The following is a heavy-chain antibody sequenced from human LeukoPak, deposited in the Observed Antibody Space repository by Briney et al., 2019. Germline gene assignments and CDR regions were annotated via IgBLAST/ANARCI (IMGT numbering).Heavy chain of an antibody. V-gene: IGHV1-2*02. Sequence: TSETLSYKASGYTFTGYCMHWVWHAPGPGLERKGWINPNSGGTNYAQKFQGRVTMTRDTSISTAYMELSRLRSDDTAVYYCARDMEGGSYYTFDYWGQGTLVTVSS. D-gene: IGHD1-26*01. CDR2: INPNSGGT. J-gene: IGHJ4*02. CDR3: ARDMEGGSYYTFDY. CDR1: GYTFTGYC.